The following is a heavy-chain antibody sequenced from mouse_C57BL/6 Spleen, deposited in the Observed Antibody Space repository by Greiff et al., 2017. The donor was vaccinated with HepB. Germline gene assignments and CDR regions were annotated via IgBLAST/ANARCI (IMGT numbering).Heavy chain of an antibody. CDR2: INPSSGYT. CDR3: ASCCYGEAPYFDY. Sequence: QVQLQQSGAELAKPGASVKLSCKASGYTFTSYWMHWVKQRPGQGLEWIGYINPSSGYTKYNQKFKDKATLTADKSSSTAYMQLSSLTYKDSAVYYCASCCYGEAPYFDYWGQGTTLTVSS. CDR1: GYTFTSYW. V-gene: IGHV1-7*01. D-gene: IGHD1-1*01. J-gene: IGHJ2*01.